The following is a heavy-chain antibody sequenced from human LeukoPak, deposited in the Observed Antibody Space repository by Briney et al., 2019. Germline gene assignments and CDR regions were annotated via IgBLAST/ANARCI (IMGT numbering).Heavy chain of an antibody. CDR2: ISGTGGRT. Sequence: SGGSLRLSCAASGFTFSTYAMSWVRQAPGKGLEWVSAISGTGGRTYYADYVKGRFTISRHNSKNTLYLQMNSLRAEDTAIFYCAKDPNRYCGGDCYSDYWGQGTLVTVSS. D-gene: IGHD2-21*01. CDR1: GFTFSTYA. V-gene: IGHV3-23*01. J-gene: IGHJ4*02. CDR3: AKDPNRYCGGDCYSDY.